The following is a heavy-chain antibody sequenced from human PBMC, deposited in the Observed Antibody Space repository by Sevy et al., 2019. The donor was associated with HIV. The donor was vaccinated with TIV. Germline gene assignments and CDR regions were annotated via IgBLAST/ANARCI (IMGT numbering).Heavy chain of an antibody. V-gene: IGHV3-33*01. Sequence: GGSLRLSCAASGFSFDRYGMHWVRQAPGKGLEWVAVILYEGINKDYGDSVRGRFTISRDNSKNTLYLQMNSVRVDDTAVYYCATGRDYGSGSYDYWGPGTLVTVSS. J-gene: IGHJ4*02. CDR3: ATGRDYGSGSYDY. CDR2: ILYEGINK. D-gene: IGHD3-10*01. CDR1: GFSFDRYG.